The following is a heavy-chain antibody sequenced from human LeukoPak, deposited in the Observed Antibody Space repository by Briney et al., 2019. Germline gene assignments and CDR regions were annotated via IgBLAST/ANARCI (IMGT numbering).Heavy chain of an antibody. J-gene: IGHJ4*02. Sequence: GASVKVSCKASGYIFTGYYMHWVRQAPGQGLEWMGWISAYNGNTNYAQKLQGRVTMTTDTSTSTAYMELRSLRSDDTAVYYCASGWELDPPDYWGQGTLVTVSS. CDR3: ASGWELDPPDY. CDR2: ISAYNGNT. D-gene: IGHD1-26*01. V-gene: IGHV1-18*04. CDR1: GYIFTGYY.